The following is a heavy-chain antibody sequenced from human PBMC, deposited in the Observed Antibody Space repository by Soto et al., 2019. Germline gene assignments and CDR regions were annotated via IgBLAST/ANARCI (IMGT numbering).Heavy chain of an antibody. CDR2: IIPIFGTA. J-gene: IGHJ6*02. V-gene: IGHV1-69*01. CDR3: ARAVTEYYDSSGYYPGGGYGMDV. D-gene: IGHD3-22*01. Sequence: QVQLVQSGAEVKKPGSSVKVSCKASGGTFSSYAISWVRQAPGQGLEWMGGIIPIFGTANYAQKFQGRVTITADESTSTAYMELSSLRSEDTAVYYCARAVTEYYDSSGYYPGGGYGMDVWGQGTTVTVSS. CDR1: GGTFSSYA.